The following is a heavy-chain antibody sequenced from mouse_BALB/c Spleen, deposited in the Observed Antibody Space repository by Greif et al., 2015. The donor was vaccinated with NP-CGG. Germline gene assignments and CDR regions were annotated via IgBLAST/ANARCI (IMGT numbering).Heavy chain of an antibody. D-gene: IGHD4-1*01. V-gene: IGHV5-4*02. CDR2: ISDGGSYT. J-gene: IGHJ3*01. CDR1: GFTFSDYY. CDR3: ARENWVAWFAY. Sequence: EVKLVESGGGLVKPGGSLKLSCAASGFTFSDYYMYWVRQTPEKRLEWVATISDGGSYTYYPDSVKGRFTISRDNAKNNLYLQMGSLKSEDTAMYYCARENWVAWFAYWGQGTLVTVSA.